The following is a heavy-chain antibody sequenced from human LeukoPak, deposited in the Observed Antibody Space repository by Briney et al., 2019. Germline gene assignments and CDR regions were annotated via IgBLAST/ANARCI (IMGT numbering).Heavy chain of an antibody. V-gene: IGHV3-23*01. CDR2: ISGSGDST. Sequence: GGSLRLSCAASGFTFSSYAMSWVRQAPGKGLEWVSAISGSGDSTYYADSVKGRFTISRDNSKSTLYLQMNSLRAEDTAVYYCAKDQIQLWIVDYWGQGTLVTVSS. D-gene: IGHD5-18*01. CDR1: GFTFSSYA. J-gene: IGHJ4*02. CDR3: AKDQIQLWIVDY.